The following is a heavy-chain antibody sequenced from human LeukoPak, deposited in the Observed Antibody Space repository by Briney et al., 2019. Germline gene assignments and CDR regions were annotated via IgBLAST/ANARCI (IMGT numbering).Heavy chain of an antibody. CDR2: ISAYNGDT. Sequence: ASVKVSCRASGYTFTSYGITWVRQAPGQGLEWMGWISAYNGDTNYAQNLQGRVTMTTDTSTSTAYMELSRLRSDDTAVYYCARGGSWFGELYPPGYWGQGTLVTVSS. CDR3: ARGGSWFGELYPPGY. J-gene: IGHJ4*02. V-gene: IGHV1-18*01. D-gene: IGHD3-10*01. CDR1: GYTFTSYG.